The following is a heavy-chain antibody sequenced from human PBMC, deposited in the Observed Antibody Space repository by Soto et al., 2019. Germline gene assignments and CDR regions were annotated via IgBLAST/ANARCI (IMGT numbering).Heavy chain of an antibody. CDR1: GFTVSSNY. J-gene: IGHJ3*02. Sequence: EVQLVESGGGLVQPGGSLRLSCSASGFTVSSNYMSWVRQAPGKGLEWVSVTYSGGTTYYADSVKGRFTISRDNSKNTLYLQMNSLRAEDTAVYYCAREYRRVGARDAYDIWGQGTMVTVSS. V-gene: IGHV3-66*01. D-gene: IGHD3-10*01. CDR2: TYSGGTT. CDR3: AREYRRVGARDAYDI.